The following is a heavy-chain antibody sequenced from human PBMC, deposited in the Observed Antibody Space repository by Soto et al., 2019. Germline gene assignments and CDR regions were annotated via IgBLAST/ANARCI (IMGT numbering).Heavy chain of an antibody. D-gene: IGHD2-21*01. V-gene: IGHV1-69*13. Sequence: SVKVSCKASGGTFSSYAISWVRQAPGQGLEWMGGIIPIFGTANYAQKFQGRVTITADESTSTAYMELSSLRSEDTAVYYCASRSADWFDYYGMDVWGQGTTVTVSS. CDR1: GGTFSSYA. J-gene: IGHJ6*02. CDR3: ASRSADWFDYYGMDV. CDR2: IIPIFGTA.